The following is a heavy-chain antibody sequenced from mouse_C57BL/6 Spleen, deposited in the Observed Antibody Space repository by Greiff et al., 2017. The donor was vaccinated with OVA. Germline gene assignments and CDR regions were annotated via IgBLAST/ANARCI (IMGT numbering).Heavy chain of an antibody. CDR1: GFSLTSYG. CDR2: IWSGGST. D-gene: IGHD2-4*01. CDR3: ARYYDYDEGYAMDY. V-gene: IGHV2-2*01. J-gene: IGHJ4*01. Sequence: VQRVESGPGLVQPSQSLSITCTVSGFSLTSYGVHWVRQSPGKGLEWLGVIWSGGSTDYNAAFISRLSISKDNSKSQVFFKMNSLQADDTAIYYCARYYDYDEGYAMDYWGQGTSVTVSS.